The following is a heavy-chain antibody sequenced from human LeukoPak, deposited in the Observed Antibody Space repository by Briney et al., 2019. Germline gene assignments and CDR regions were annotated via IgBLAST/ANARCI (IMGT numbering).Heavy chain of an antibody. J-gene: IGHJ6*02. CDR1: GFTFSSYG. CDR3: AKDSTTVVAEYYYGMDV. D-gene: IGHD4-23*01. V-gene: IGHV3-30*18. CDR2: ISYDGSKK. Sequence: GGSLRLSCAASGFTFSSYGMHWVRQAPGKGLEWVAAISYDGSKKYYADSVKGRFTTSRDNSKNTLYLQMNSLRAEDTAVYYCAKDSTTVVAEYYYGMDVWGQGTTVTVSS.